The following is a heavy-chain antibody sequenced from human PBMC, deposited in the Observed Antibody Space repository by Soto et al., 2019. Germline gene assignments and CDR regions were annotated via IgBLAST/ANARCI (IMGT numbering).Heavy chain of an antibody. CDR3: ARVSFDLGYCTNGVCFEGNDAFDI. CDR2: INAGNGNT. CDR1: GYTFTSYA. V-gene: IGHV1-3*01. J-gene: IGHJ3*02. D-gene: IGHD2-8*01. Sequence: ASVKVSCKASGYTFTSYAMHWVRQAPGQRLEWMGWINAGNGNTKYSQKFQGRVTITRDTSASTAYMELSSLRSEDTAVYYCARVSFDLGYCTNGVCFEGNDAFDIWGQGKMVTVSS.